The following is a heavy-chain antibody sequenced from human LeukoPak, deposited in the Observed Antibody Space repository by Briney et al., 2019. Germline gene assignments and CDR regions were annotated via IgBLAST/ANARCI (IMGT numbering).Heavy chain of an antibody. D-gene: IGHD6-19*01. Sequence: GGSLRLSCAASGFTFSTYAMSWVRQAPGKGLEWVAFIRYDGSNKYYADSVKGRFTISRDNSKNTLYLQMNSLRAEDTAVYYCAKSEGGSGWSQGLDYWGQGTLVTVSS. CDR2: IRYDGSNK. CDR1: GFTFSTYA. J-gene: IGHJ4*02. CDR3: AKSEGGSGWSQGLDY. V-gene: IGHV3-30*02.